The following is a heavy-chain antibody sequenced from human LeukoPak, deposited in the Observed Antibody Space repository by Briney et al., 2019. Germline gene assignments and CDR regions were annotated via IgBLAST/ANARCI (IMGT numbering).Heavy chain of an antibody. CDR1: GFTFSSYG. CDR3: AKDQSYVQLWFPEDAFDI. D-gene: IGHD5-18*01. V-gene: IGHV3-30*02. J-gene: IGHJ3*02. Sequence: GGSLRLSCAASGFTFSSYGMHWVRQAPGKGLEWVAFIRYDGSNKYYADSVKGRFTISRDNSKNTLYLQMNSLRAEDTAVYYCAKDQSYVQLWFPEDAFDIWGQGTMVTVSS. CDR2: IRYDGSNK.